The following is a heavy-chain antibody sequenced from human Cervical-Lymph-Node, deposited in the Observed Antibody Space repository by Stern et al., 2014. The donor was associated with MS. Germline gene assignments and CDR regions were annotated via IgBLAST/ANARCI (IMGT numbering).Heavy chain of an antibody. CDR1: GFSLSTIGAG. V-gene: IGHV2-5*02. J-gene: IGHJ4*02. D-gene: IGHD4/OR15-4a*01. Sequence: ESGPTLVKPTQTLTLTCSFSGFSLSTIGAGVGWIRQPPGEALEGLALIYWDDDKRYSPSLKSRLNIAKDTSKNQVVLTMTNMDPVDTATYYCAHRREASVGAYFDYWGQGILVTVSS. CDR2: IYWDDDK. CDR3: AHRREASVGAYFDY.